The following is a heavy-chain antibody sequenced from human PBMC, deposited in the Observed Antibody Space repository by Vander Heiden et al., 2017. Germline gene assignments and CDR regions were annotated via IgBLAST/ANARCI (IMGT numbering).Heavy chain of an antibody. J-gene: IGHJ6*02. CDR2: IYPGDSGT. CDR3: ARALYCSSTSCWRDYYYGMDV. Sequence: EVQLVQSGAEVKKPGESLKISCKGSGYSFTSYWIGWVRQMPGKGLEWMGIIYPGDSGTRYSPSFQGQVTISADKSITTAYLQWSSLKASDTAMYYCARALYCSSTSCWRDYYYGMDVWGQGTTVTVSS. V-gene: IGHV5-51*01. D-gene: IGHD2-2*01. CDR1: GYSFTSYW.